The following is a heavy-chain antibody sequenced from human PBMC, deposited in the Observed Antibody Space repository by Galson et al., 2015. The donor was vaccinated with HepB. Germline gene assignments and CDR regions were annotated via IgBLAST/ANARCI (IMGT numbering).Heavy chain of an antibody. D-gene: IGHD3-3*01. CDR3: ARDRQGYYDFWSAHAFDI. CDR1: GGTFSSYA. CDR2: IIPILGIA. J-gene: IGHJ3*02. V-gene: IGHV1-69*04. Sequence: SVKVSCKASGGTFSSYAISWVRQAPGQGLEWMGRIIPILGIANYAQKFQGRVTITADKSTSTAYMELSSLRSEDTAVYYYARDRQGYYDFWSAHAFDIWGQGTMVTVSS.